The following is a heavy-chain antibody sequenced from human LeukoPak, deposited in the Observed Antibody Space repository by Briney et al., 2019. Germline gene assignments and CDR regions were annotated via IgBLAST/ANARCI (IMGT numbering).Heavy chain of an antibody. CDR3: ARDFWYYYDSSEDAFDI. D-gene: IGHD3-22*01. CDR2: INHSGST. V-gene: IGHV4-34*01. Sequence: SETLSLTCAVYGGSFSGYYWSWIRQPPGKGLEWIGEINHSGSTNYNPSLKSRVTISVDTSKNQFSLKLSSVTAADTAVYYCARDFWYYYDSSEDAFDIWGQGTMVTVSS. CDR1: GGSFSGYY. J-gene: IGHJ3*02.